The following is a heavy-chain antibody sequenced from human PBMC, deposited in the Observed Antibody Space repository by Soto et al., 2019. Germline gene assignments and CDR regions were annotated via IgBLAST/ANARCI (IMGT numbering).Heavy chain of an antibody. Sequence: SETLSLTCTVSGGSISSSSYYWGWIRQPPGKGLEWIGSIYYSGSTYYNPSLKSRVTISVDTSKNQFSLKLSSVTAADTAVYYCASQRTKITRIVPGPAYFDYWGQGTLVTVSS. CDR1: GGSISSSSYY. J-gene: IGHJ4*02. V-gene: IGHV4-39*01. CDR3: ASQRTKITRIVPGPAYFDY. D-gene: IGHD3-22*01. CDR2: IYYSGST.